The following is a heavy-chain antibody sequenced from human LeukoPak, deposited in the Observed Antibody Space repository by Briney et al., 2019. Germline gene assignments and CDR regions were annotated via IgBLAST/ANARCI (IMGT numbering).Heavy chain of an antibody. CDR1: GGSISSYY. J-gene: IGHJ5*02. CDR3: ASPNCSGGSCCFNS. CDR2: IYYSGST. V-gene: IGHV4-59*01. Sequence: SETLSLTCTVSGGSISSYYWSWIRQPPGKGLEWIGYIYYSGSTNYNPSLKSRVTISVDTSKNQFSLKLSSVTAADTAVYYCASPNCSGGSCCFNSWGQGTLVTVSS. D-gene: IGHD2-15*01.